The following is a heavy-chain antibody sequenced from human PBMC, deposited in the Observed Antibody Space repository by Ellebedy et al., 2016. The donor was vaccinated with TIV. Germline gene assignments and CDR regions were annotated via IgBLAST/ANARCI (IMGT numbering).Heavy chain of an antibody. CDR3: VREGAYGDFSPGQYGMDV. CDR1: GFSFRSYW. D-gene: IGHD4-17*01. CDR2: INQDGSDK. Sequence: GESLKISCAASGFSFRSYWMSWVRQAPGKGLEWVANINQDGSDKYYVDSVKGRFTISRDNAKNSLYLQMNSLSVEDTALYYCVREGAYGDFSPGQYGMDVWGQGTTVTVSS. V-gene: IGHV3-7*03. J-gene: IGHJ6*02.